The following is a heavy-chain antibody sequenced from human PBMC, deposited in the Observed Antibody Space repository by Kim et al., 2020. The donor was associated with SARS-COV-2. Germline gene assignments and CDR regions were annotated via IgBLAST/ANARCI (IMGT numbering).Heavy chain of an antibody. J-gene: IGHJ6*02. CDR3: ARGGIRVTPRTNFYYYYGMDV. V-gene: IGHV4-34*01. CDR2: INNSGST. CDR1: GGSFSGYY. D-gene: IGHD4-4*01. Sequence: SETLSLTCAVYGGSFSGYYWSWIRQPPGKGLEWIGEINNSGSTNYNPSLKSRVTISVETSKNQFSLKLSSVTAADTAVYYCARGGIRVTPRTNFYYYYGMDVWGQGTTVTVSS.